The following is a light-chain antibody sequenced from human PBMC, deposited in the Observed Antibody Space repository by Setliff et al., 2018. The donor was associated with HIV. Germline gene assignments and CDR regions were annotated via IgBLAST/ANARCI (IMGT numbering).Light chain of an antibody. Sequence: SALTQPASVSGSPGQSIIISCTGTTSDVGVYNYVSWYQQHPGKVPKLIIYEVSNRPSGVSNRFSGSKTGNMASLAISGLQAEDEADYYCGSYTTSGTFVFGSGTKVTVL. CDR2: EVS. CDR1: TSDVGVYNY. CDR3: GSYTTSGTFV. J-gene: IGLJ1*01. V-gene: IGLV2-14*03.